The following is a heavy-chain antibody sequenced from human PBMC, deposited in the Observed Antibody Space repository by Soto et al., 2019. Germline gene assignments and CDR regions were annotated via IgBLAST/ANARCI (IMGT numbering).Heavy chain of an antibody. D-gene: IGHD5-18*01. J-gene: IGHJ6*02. CDR3: ARGYSYGYPEYYGMDV. Sequence: SQTLSLTCAISGDSVSGNSAAWNWIRQSPSRGLEWLGRTYYRSKWYNDYAVSVKSRITINPDTSKNQFALQLNSVTPEDTAVYYCARGYSYGYPEYYGMDVWGQGTTVTVS. V-gene: IGHV6-1*01. CDR1: GDSVSGNSAA. CDR2: TYYRSKWYN.